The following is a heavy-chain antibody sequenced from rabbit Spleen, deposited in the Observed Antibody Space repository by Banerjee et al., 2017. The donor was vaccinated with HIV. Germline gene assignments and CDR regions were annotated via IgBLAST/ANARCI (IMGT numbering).Heavy chain of an antibody. Sequence: QQQLEESGGGLVKPGGTLTLTCKASGIDFSSYYYMCWVRQAPGKGLEWIACIATGGSGFTYYASWAKGRFTISKTSSTTVTLQMTSLTVADTATYFCARDAGTSFSTYGMDLWGPGTLVTVS. J-gene: IGHJ6*01. D-gene: IGHD8-1*01. V-gene: IGHV1S45*01. CDR2: IATGGSGFT. CDR3: ARDAGTSFSTYGMDL. CDR1: GIDFSSYYY.